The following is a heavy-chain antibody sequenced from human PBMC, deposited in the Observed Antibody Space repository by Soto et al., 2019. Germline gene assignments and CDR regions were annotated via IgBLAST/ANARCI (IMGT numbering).Heavy chain of an antibody. V-gene: IGHV1-58*02. CDR1: GFTFTSSA. CDR3: ASCVTMVRGVIISPYYYYGMDV. Sequence: GASVKVSCKASGFTFTSSAMQWVRQARGQRLEWIGGIVAIFGNTNYAQKFQGRVTITADESTSTAYMELSSLRPEDTAVYYCASCVTMVRGVIISPYYYYGMDVWGQGTTVTVSS. CDR2: IVAIFGNT. J-gene: IGHJ6*02. D-gene: IGHD3-10*01.